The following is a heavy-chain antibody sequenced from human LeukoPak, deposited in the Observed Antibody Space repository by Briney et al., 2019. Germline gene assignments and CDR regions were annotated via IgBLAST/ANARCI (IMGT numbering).Heavy chain of an antibody. CDR3: ARSPKFDSTGYSSSQL. J-gene: IGHJ1*01. Sequence: GGSLRLSCAASGFTFSSYSMNWVRQAPGKGLEWVSSISSSSSDIYYADSVKGRFTISRDNAKNSLYLQMNSLRAEDTAVYYCARSPKFDSTGYSSSQLWGQGTLVTVSS. CDR2: ISSSSSDI. D-gene: IGHD6-13*01. V-gene: IGHV3-21*01. CDR1: GFTFSSYS.